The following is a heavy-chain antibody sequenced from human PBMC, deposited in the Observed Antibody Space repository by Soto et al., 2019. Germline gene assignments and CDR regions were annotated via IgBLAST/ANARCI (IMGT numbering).Heavy chain of an antibody. CDR3: ATDGSYAQHV. V-gene: IGHV3-74*03. Sequence: GGSLRLSCAASGFTFSSTWMHWVRQAPGKGLVWVSHINSDGSSTTYADSVRGRFTISRDNAKNTVYLQMNSLRAGDTAVYYCATDGSYAQHVWGQGTTVTVSS. J-gene: IGHJ6*02. CDR2: INSDGSST. D-gene: IGHD3-16*01. CDR1: GFTFSSTW.